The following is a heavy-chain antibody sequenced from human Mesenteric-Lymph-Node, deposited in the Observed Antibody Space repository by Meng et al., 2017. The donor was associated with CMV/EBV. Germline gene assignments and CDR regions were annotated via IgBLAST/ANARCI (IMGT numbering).Heavy chain of an antibody. V-gene: IGHV4-34*01. J-gene: IGHJ3*02. CDR1: GGSFSGYY. D-gene: IGHD5-24*01. CDR2: INHSGST. Sequence: GSLRLSCAVYGGSFSGYYWSWIRQPPGKGLEWIGEINHSGSTNYNPSLKSRVTISVDTSKNQFSLKLSSVTAADTAVYYCARDSPTPWSQLLSDAFDIWGQGTLVTVSS. CDR3: ARDSPTPWSQLLSDAFDI.